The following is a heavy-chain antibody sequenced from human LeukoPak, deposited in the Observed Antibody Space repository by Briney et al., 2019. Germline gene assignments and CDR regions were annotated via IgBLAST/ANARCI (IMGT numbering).Heavy chain of an antibody. J-gene: IGHJ4*02. CDR1: GFTFSSYW. D-gene: IGHD3-10*01. CDR3: VTSWELPTYYFDY. Sequence: GGSLRLSCAASGFTFSSYWMHWVRQAPGKGLVWVSRINSDGSSTSYADSVKGRFTISRDNAKNTLYLQMNSLRAEDTAVYYCVTSWELPTYYFDYWGQGALVTVSS. V-gene: IGHV3-74*01. CDR2: INSDGSST.